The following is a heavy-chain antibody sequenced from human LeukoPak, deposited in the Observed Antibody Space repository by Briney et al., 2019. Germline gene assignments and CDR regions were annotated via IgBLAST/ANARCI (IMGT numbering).Heavy chain of an antibody. J-gene: IGHJ6*03. CDR3: ARDLRDIVVVPAAYYYYYYMDV. CDR1: GGSISSYY. V-gene: IGHV4-4*07. CDR2: IYTSGST. D-gene: IGHD2-2*01. Sequence: SETLSLTCTVSGGSISSYYWSWIRQPAGKGLEWIGRIYTSGSTNYNPSLKSRVTMSVDTSKNQFSLKLSSVTAADTAVYYCARDLRDIVVVPAAYYYYYYMDVWGKGTTVTVSS.